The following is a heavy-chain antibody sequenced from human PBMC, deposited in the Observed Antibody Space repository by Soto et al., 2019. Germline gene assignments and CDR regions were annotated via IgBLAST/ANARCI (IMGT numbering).Heavy chain of an antibody. D-gene: IGHD2-2*01. CDR1: GFTFSSYV. V-gene: IGHV3-23*01. CDR2: ISGSGGST. J-gene: IGHJ4*02. CDR3: AKDIVVVPAAFLSPADY. Sequence: EVQLLESGGGLVQPGGSLRLSCAASGFTFSSYVMSWVRQAPGKGLEWVSAISGSGGSTYYADSVKGRFTISRDNSKNTLYLQMNSLRAEDTAVYYCAKDIVVVPAAFLSPADYWGQGTLVTVSS.